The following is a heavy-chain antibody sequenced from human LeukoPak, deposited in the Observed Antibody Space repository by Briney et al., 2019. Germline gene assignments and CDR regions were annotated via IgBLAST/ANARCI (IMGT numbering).Heavy chain of an antibody. CDR2: ISGSGGST. Sequence: GGSLRLSCGASGFTFSNYAMSWVRQAPGKGLEWVSAISGSGGSTYYADSVKGRFTISRDNSKNTLYLQMNSLRAEDTAVYYCAKGVEYEWLRLPAAWGQGTLVTVSS. CDR3: AKGVEYEWLRLPAA. V-gene: IGHV3-23*01. CDR1: GFTFSNYA. D-gene: IGHD5-12*01. J-gene: IGHJ4*02.